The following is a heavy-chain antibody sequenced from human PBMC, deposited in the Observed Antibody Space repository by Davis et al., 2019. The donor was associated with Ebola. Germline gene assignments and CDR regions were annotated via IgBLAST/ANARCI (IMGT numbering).Heavy chain of an antibody. CDR1: GFTFSGSA. V-gene: IGHV3-73*01. Sequence: GGSLRLSCAASGFTFSGSAMHWVRQASGKGLEWVGRIRSKANSYATAYAASVKGRFTISRDNAKNSLYLQMNSLRAEDTAVYYCARVRLRFLEWLLIFEGMDVWGQGTTVTVSS. CDR3: ARVRLRFLEWLLIFEGMDV. D-gene: IGHD3-3*01. J-gene: IGHJ6*02. CDR2: IRSKANSYAT.